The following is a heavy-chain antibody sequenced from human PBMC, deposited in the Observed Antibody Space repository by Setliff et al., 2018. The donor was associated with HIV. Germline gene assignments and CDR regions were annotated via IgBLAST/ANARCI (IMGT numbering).Heavy chain of an antibody. CDR2: VNHNGNI. CDR3: AISIVGVTSEMY. V-gene: IGHV4-34*01. CDR1: GGSISNYY. Sequence: SETLSLTCTVSGGSISNYYWNWIRQSPGKGLEWIVEVNHNGNINYNPSLKSRVTVSVDTSKTQYSLKMISVTAADTAMYYCAISIVGVTSEMYWAQGTLVTVSS. D-gene: IGHD2-21*02. J-gene: IGHJ4*02.